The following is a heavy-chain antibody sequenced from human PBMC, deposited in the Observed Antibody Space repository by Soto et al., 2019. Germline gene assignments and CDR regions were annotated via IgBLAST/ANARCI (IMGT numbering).Heavy chain of an antibody. Sequence: ASVKVSCKASGYTFTGYYMHWVRQAPGQGLEWMGWINPNSSGTNYAQKFQGRVTMTTDTSTNTVYMELRSLRSEDTAVYYCARDSRYSGSSYVAGDYWGQGTLVTVSS. V-gene: IGHV1-2*02. D-gene: IGHD1-26*01. CDR1: GYTFTGYY. J-gene: IGHJ4*02. CDR3: ARDSRYSGSSYVAGDY. CDR2: INPNSSGT.